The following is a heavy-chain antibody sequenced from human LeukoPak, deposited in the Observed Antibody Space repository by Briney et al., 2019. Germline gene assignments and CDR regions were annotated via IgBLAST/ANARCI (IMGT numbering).Heavy chain of an antibody. CDR2: FDPEDGET. CDR1: GYTLTELS. V-gene: IGHV1-24*01. J-gene: IGHJ4*02. D-gene: IGHD1-26*01. Sequence: ASVKVSCKVSGYTLTELSMHWVRQAPGKGLEWMGGFDPEDGETIYAQKFQGRVTMTEDTSTDTAYMELSSLRSEDTAVYYCARAYSGSYPSDYWGQGTLVTVSS. CDR3: ARAYSGSYPSDY.